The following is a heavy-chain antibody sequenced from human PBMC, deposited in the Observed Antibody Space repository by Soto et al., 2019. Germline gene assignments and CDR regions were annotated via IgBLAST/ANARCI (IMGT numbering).Heavy chain of an antibody. D-gene: IGHD2-15*01. V-gene: IGHV4-4*02. J-gene: IGHJ5*02. CDR1: SGTISSSNW. CDR2: INQSGSP. Sequence: SETLSLTCAVSSGTISSSNWWTWVRQPPGKGLEWIGEINQSGSPNYNPSLRSRVTISVDKSKSQFFLKLSSETAADTAIYYCAGLGMVAAHREFDPWGQGTLVTVSS. CDR3: AGLGMVAAHREFDP.